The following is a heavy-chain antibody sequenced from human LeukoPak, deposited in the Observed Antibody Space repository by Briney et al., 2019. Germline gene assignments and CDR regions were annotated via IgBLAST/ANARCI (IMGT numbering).Heavy chain of an antibody. Sequence: PSETLSLTWAVYGGSFSGYYWSWIRQPPGKGLEWIGEINHSGSTNYNPSLKSRVTISVDTSKNQFSLKLSSVTAADTAVYYCARGGRGGYCSSTSCTNWFDPWGQGTLVTVSS. V-gene: IGHV4-34*01. CDR1: GGSFSGYY. D-gene: IGHD2-2*01. CDR3: ARGGRGGYCSSTSCTNWFDP. CDR2: INHSGST. J-gene: IGHJ5*02.